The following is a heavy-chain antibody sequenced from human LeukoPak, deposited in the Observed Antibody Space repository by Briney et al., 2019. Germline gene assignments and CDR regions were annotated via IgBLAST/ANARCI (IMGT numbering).Heavy chain of an antibody. D-gene: IGHD3-22*01. CDR2: MNPNSGNT. CDR3: ARGLSGYYYDSSGYYGY. V-gene: IGHV1-8*01. J-gene: IGHJ4*02. Sequence: ASVKVSCKASGYTFTSYDINWVRQAPGQGLEWMGWMNPNSGNTGYAQKFQGRVTMTRNTSISTAYMELSSLRSEDTAVYYCARGLSGYYYDSSGYYGYWGQGTLVTVSS. CDR1: GYTFTSYD.